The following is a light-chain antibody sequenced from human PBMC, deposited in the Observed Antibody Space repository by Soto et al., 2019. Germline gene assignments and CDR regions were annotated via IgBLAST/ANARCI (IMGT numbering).Light chain of an antibody. Sequence: DIQMTQSPSTLSASVGDRVTITCRASQSISSWLAWYQKKPGKAPKLLIYAAATLQSGVPSRFSGSGSGTDFTLTISSLQPEDVATYYCQKCGSAPFTFGGGTKVDIK. V-gene: IGKV1-27*01. CDR3: QKCGSAPFT. CDR2: AAA. J-gene: IGKJ4*01. CDR1: QSISSW.